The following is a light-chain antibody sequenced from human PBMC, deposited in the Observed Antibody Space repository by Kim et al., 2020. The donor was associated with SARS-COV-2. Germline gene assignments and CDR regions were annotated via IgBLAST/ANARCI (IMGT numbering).Light chain of an antibody. CDR1: SGSASTSYY. Sequence: GGTVTVTCGLSSGSASTSYYPSWYQQTPGQAPRTLIYSTNTRSSGVPDRFSGSILGNKAALTITGAQADDESDYYCVLYMGSGIWVFGGGTQLTVL. CDR2: STN. CDR3: VLYMGSGIWV. V-gene: IGLV8-61*01. J-gene: IGLJ3*02.